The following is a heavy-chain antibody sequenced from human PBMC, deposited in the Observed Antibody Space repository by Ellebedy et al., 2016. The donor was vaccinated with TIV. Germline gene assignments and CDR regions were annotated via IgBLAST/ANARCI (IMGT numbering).Heavy chain of an antibody. CDR3: ARDHHNTGCSSSWYWFDP. CDR1: GESLTNDY. V-gene: IGHV4-34*01. J-gene: IGHJ5*02. CDR2: INHGGST. Sequence: MPSETLSLTCDVHGESLTNDYWSWIRQSPGKGLEWIGEINHGGSTNYNPSLKSRLTLSIDTFKNQFSLKLSSVTAADTGTYYCARDHHNTGCSSSWYWFDPWGQGALVTVSS. D-gene: IGHD6-13*01.